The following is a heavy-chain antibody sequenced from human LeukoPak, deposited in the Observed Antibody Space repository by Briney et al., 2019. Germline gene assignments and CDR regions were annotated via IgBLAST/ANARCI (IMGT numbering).Heavy chain of an antibody. D-gene: IGHD6-19*01. Sequence: GGSLRLSCAASGFTFSTCNMHWVRQAPGKGHEWVAVASKDGTNKFYADSVRGRFTISRDNSKNTLYLQMNSLRGEDTAVYYCARRPPSMAGLDYWGQGTLVTVSS. J-gene: IGHJ4*02. CDR3: ARRPPSMAGLDY. V-gene: IGHV3-30*16. CDR1: GFTFSTCN. CDR2: ASKDGTNK.